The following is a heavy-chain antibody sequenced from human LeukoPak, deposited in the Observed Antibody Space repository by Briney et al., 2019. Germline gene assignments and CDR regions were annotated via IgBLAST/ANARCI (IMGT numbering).Heavy chain of an antibody. CDR2: ISGSGGST. D-gene: IGHD3-9*01. CDR3: AKGPRYFHTGL. J-gene: IGHJ4*02. V-gene: IGHV3-23*01. CDR1: GFTFSSYG. Sequence: GGSLRLSCAASGFTFSSYGMSWVRQAPGKGLEWVSAISGSGGSTYYADSVKGRFTISRDNSKNTLYLQMNSLRAEDTAVYYCAKGPRYFHTGLWGQGTLVTVSS.